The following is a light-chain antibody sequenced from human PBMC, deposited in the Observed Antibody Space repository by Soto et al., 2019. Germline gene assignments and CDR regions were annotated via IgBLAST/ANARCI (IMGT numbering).Light chain of an antibody. Sequence: EIVMTQSPATLSVSPGERATLSCRASQSIFSIVAWYQQRPAQAPRLLIYRASTRATGIPARFSGSGSGTEFTLTISSLQSEDFAVYYCQQYHNLLTFGQGTKVDIK. J-gene: IGKJ1*01. CDR1: QSIFSI. V-gene: IGKV3-15*01. CDR3: QQYHNLLT. CDR2: RAS.